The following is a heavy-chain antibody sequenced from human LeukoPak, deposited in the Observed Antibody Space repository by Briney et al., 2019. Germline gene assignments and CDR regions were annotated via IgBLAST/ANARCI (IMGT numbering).Heavy chain of an antibody. CDR2: ISYDGSNK. V-gene: IGHV3-30-3*01. D-gene: IGHD6-13*01. CDR1: GFTFSSYA. J-gene: IGHJ4*02. CDR3: AKGSSNWRDYYYFDY. Sequence: GSLRLSCAASGFTFSSYAMHWVRQAPGKGLEWVAVISYDGSNKYYADSVKGRFTISRDNSKNTLYLQMNSLRAEDTAVYYCAKGSSNWRDYYYFDYWGQGTLVTVSS.